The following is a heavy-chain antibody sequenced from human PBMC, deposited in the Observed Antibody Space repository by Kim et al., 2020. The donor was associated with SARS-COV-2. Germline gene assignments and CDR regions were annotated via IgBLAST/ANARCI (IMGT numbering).Heavy chain of an antibody. D-gene: IGHD3-16*01. CDR3: ARGTYYDYVWGPFFDY. J-gene: IGHJ4*02. V-gene: IGHV4-38-2*02. CDR2: IYHSGST. Sequence: SETLSLTCTVSGYSISSGYYWGWIRQPPGKGLEWIGSIYHSGSTYYNPSLKSRVTISVDTSKNQFSLKLSSVTAADTAVYYCARGTYYDYVWGPFFDYWGQGTLVTVSS. CDR1: GYSISSGYY.